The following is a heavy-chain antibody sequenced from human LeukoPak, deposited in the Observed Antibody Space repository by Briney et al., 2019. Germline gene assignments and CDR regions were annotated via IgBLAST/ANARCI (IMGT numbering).Heavy chain of an antibody. CDR2: IYTSGST. D-gene: IGHD3-9*01. Sequence: SETLSLTCTVSGGSISSYYWSWIRQPAGKGLEWIGRIYTSGSTNYNPSLKSRVTMSVDTSKNQFSLKLSSATAADTAMYYCAREAYDVLTSDWFDPWGQGTLVTVSS. J-gene: IGHJ5*02. V-gene: IGHV4-4*07. CDR1: GGSISSYY. CDR3: AREAYDVLTSDWFDP.